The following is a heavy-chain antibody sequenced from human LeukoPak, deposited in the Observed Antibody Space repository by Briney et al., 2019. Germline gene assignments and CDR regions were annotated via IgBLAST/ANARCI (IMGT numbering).Heavy chain of an antibody. J-gene: IGHJ4*02. Sequence: GGSLRLSCAASRFSLRNYAMTWVRQAPGKGLEWVSAIGGSGGRTYYADSVKGRFTISRDNSKNTLYLQMNSLRADDTAVYYCATEKGDSPDYWGQGTLVTVSS. V-gene: IGHV3-23*01. CDR3: ATEKGDSPDY. CDR1: RFSLRNYA. D-gene: IGHD3-16*01. CDR2: IGGSGGRT.